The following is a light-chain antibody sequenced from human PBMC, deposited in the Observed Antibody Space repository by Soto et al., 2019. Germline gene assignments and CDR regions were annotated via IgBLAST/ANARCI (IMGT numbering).Light chain of an antibody. Sequence: DIQMTQSPSSLSASVGARVSITCQASQDIRTSLSWFQQKPGRASKLLIYGASNLETGVPSRFRGSGSGTDFTFTISSLQPEDTATYYCQHYDNLPPFTFGPGTKVDI. CDR3: QHYDNLPPFT. V-gene: IGKV1-33*01. J-gene: IGKJ3*01. CDR2: GAS. CDR1: QDIRTS.